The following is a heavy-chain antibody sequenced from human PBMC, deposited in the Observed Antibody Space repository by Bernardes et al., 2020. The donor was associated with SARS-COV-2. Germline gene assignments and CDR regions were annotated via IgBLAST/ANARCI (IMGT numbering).Heavy chain of an antibody. Sequence: GGSLRLSCAASGFTFRSYAMHWVRQAPGKGLEWVAVISYDGSNKYYADSVKGRFTISRDNSKNTLYLQMNSLRAEDTAVYYCARDLRVPVLLWFGELYYYYGMDVWGQGTTVTVSS. D-gene: IGHD3-10*01. CDR2: ISYDGSNK. CDR1: GFTFRSYA. CDR3: ARDLRVPVLLWFGELYYYYGMDV. J-gene: IGHJ6*02. V-gene: IGHV3-30*01.